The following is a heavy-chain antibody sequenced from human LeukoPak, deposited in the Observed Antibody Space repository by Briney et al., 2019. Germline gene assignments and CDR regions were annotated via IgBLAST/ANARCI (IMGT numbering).Heavy chain of an antibody. V-gene: IGHV3-9*01. D-gene: IGHD3-22*01. Sequence: PGRSLRLSCAASGFTFDDYAMHWVRQAPGKGLEWVSGISWNSGSIGYADSVKGRFTISRDNAKNSLYLQMNSLRAEDTAVYYCARDVPYYYDSSGYLNDYWGQGTLVTVSS. CDR1: GFTFDDYA. J-gene: IGHJ4*02. CDR3: ARDVPYYYDSSGYLNDY. CDR2: ISWNSGSI.